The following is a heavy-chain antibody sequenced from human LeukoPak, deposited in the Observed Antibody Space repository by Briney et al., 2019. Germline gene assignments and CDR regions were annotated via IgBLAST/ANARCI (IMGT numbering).Heavy chain of an antibody. CDR1: GFTFSDYG. D-gene: IGHD5-18*01. J-gene: IGHJ6*03. V-gene: IGHV3-20*04. CDR2: LTEDGSIT. CDR3: ARAGSAMVTLPNYYYYMDV. Sequence: GGSLRLSCAASGFTFSDYGMSWVRQAPGKGLEWVSALTEDGSITYYADAVKGRFTISRDNAKNSLYLQMNSLRAEDTAVYYCARAGSAMVTLPNYYYYMDVWGKGTTVTVSS.